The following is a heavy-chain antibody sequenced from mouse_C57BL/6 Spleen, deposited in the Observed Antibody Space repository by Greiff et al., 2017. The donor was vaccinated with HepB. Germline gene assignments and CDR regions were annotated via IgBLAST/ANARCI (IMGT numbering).Heavy chain of an antibody. CDR3: ARYYDGDPYYFDY. D-gene: IGHD2-3*01. J-gene: IGHJ2*01. V-gene: IGHV1-76*01. CDR2: IYPGSGNT. CDR1: GYTFTDYY. Sequence: VQLQQSGAELVRPGASVKLSCKASGYTFTDYYINWVKQRPGQGLEWIARIYPGSGNTYYNEKFKGKATLTAEKSSSTAYMQLSSLTSEDSAVYFCARYYDGDPYYFDYWGQGTTLTVSS.